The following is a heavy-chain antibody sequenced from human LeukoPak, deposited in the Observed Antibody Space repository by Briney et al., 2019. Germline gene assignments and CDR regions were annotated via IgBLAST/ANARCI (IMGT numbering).Heavy chain of an antibody. CDR2: INPSGGST. Sequence: ASVKVSCKASGYTFTSYYMHWVRQAPGQGLEWMGIINPSGGSTSYAQKFQGRVTMTRDKSTSTVYMELSRLRSKDTAVYYCARGIGDRFRLQHVIDYWGQGTLVTVSS. CDR1: GYTFTSYY. J-gene: IGHJ4*02. CDR3: ARGIGDRFRLQHVIDY. D-gene: IGHD2-21*02. V-gene: IGHV1-46*01.